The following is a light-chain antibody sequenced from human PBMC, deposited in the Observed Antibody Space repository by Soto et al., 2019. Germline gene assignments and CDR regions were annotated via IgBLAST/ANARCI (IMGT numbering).Light chain of an antibody. V-gene: IGKV3D-15*01. CDR2: DAS. J-gene: IGKJ4*01. CDR3: QQYYVWNT. Sequence: EIVMTQSPATLSVSPGERAIFSCRASQSVDSKLAWYQQKLGQAPRLLIYDASTRATGIPARFNGSGSGTEFTLTISSLQSEDFAIYYCQQYYVWNTFGGGTKV. CDR1: QSVDSK.